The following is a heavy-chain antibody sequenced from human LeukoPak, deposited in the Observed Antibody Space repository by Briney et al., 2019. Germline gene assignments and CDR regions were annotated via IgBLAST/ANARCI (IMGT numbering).Heavy chain of an antibody. J-gene: IGHJ3*02. CDR3: ARLSYYYDSSGYYFNAFDI. D-gene: IGHD3-22*01. Sequence: GESLKVSCNTSGYSFTTYWIGWVRQMPGKGLEWMGIIYPGDSDTRYSPSFQGQVTISADKSISTAYLQWSSLKASDTAMYYCARLSYYYDSSGYYFNAFDIWGQGTMVTVSS. V-gene: IGHV5-51*01. CDR2: IYPGDSDT. CDR1: GYSFTTYW.